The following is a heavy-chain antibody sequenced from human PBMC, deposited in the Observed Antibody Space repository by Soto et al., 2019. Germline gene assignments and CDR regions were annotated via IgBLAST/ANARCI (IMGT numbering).Heavy chain of an antibody. Sequence: QITLKESGPTLVKPTQTLTLTCTFSGFSLSTTAVGVGWVPQPPGKALEWLALIYWNDEKRYSPSLKSILTITKDTSKNLVVLTMTNMDPVDTATYFCGHWGYSTGWSDSWGHGTLVTVSS. J-gene: IGHJ5*01. CDR3: GHWGYSTGWSDS. V-gene: IGHV2-5*01. CDR2: IYWNDEK. D-gene: IGHD6-19*01. CDR1: GFSLSTTAVG.